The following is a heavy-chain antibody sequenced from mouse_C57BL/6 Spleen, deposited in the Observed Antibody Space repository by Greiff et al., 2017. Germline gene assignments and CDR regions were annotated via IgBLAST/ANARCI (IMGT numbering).Heavy chain of an antibody. CDR1: GFTFSDYG. J-gene: IGHJ4*01. CDR3: ARITTVVDAMDY. Sequence: DVKLQESGGGLVKPGGSLKLSCAASGFTFSDYGMHWVRQAPEKGLEWVAYISSGSSTIYYAETVKGRFTISRDNAKNTLFLQMTSLRSEDTAMYYCARITTVVDAMDYWGQGTPVTVSS. V-gene: IGHV5-17*01. D-gene: IGHD1-1*01. CDR2: ISSGSSTI.